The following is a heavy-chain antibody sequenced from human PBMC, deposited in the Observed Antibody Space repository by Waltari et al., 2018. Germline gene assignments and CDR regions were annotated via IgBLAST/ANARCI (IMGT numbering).Heavy chain of an antibody. CDR2: ISAYNGIT. Sequence: QVQLVQSGAEVEKPGASVRVSCRASGYTFTNYGISWVRRVPGQGLEWMGWISAYNGITNDAQRIQGRCTLTTDTSTSTAYLDLRSLKSDDTAIYYCGRVALGSGFGPYFYYGMDVWGQGTTVTVSS. CDR1: GYTFTNYG. D-gene: IGHD6-19*01. V-gene: IGHV1-18*04. CDR3: GRVALGSGFGPYFYYGMDV. J-gene: IGHJ6*02.